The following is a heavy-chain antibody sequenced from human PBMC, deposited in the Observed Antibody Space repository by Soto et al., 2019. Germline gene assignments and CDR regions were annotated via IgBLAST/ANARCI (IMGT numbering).Heavy chain of an antibody. V-gene: IGHV1-18*01. Sequence: QVQLVQSGAEVKKPGASVKVSCKASGYTFTSYGISWVRQAPGQGLEWMGWISAYNGNTNYAQKLQGRVTTTTATSTNTASMELRSLRSDDTAVNYSGREDPPSLNWGQETLVPVSS. J-gene: IGHJ4*02. CDR3: GREDPPSLN. D-gene: IGHD2-2*01. CDR1: GYTFTSYG. CDR2: ISAYNGNT.